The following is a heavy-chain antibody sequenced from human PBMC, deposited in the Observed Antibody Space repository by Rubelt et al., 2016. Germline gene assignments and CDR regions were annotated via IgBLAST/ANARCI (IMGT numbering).Heavy chain of an antibody. CDR1: GGSISGSSYY. J-gene: IGHJ6*02. Sequence: QQQLQESGPGLVKPSETLSLTCVVSGGSISGSSYYWGWIRQPPGKGLEWIASIFSSGSTSSSPSLKRRVTISVDTSKNQFSLKLSSVTAADTAVYYCARRYDSSGYYSLLYGMDVWGQGTTVTVSS. CDR2: IFSSGST. D-gene: IGHD3-22*01. CDR3: ARRYDSSGYYSLLYGMDV. V-gene: IGHV4-39*01.